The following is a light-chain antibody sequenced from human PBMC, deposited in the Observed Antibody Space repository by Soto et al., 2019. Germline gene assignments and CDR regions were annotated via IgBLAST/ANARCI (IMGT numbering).Light chain of an antibody. Sequence: VMTQSXGSLSLYIRDXXXXXXXASQSVTRNYLAWCQQEXGQGRRLLIFGVSXRATGLADRFSGSGSGTEFTLTTSRLEPEDVAVYHCQQYRGSPTTSGEGTKVDIK. CDR1: QSVTRNY. J-gene: IGKJ1*01. CDR3: QQYRGSPTT. CDR2: GVS. V-gene: IGKV3-20*01.